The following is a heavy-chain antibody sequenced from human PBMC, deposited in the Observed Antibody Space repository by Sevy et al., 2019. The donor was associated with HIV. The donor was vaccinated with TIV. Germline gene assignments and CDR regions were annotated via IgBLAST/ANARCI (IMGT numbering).Heavy chain of an antibody. CDR1: GFTFSSYA. J-gene: IGHJ4*02. Sequence: GGSLRLSCAASGFTFSSYAMHWVRQAPGKGLEWMAVISYDGSNKYYADSVKGRFTISRDNSKNTLYLQMNSLRAEDTAVYYCARGPGGGWYGYWGQGTLVTVSS. CDR2: ISYDGSNK. CDR3: ARGPGGGWYGY. D-gene: IGHD6-19*01. V-gene: IGHV3-30-3*01.